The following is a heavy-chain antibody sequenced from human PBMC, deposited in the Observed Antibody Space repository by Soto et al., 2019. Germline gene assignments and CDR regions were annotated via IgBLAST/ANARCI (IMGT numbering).Heavy chain of an antibody. CDR1: GYTFTSYY. J-gene: IGHJ6*02. CDR3: AREEWYYYGSGSYYNSIEYYYYGMDV. D-gene: IGHD3-10*01. V-gene: IGHV1-46*01. CDR2: INPSGGST. Sequence: ASVKVSCKASGYTFTSYYMHWVRQAPGQGLEWMGIINPSGGSTSYAQKFQGRVTMTRDTSTSTVYMELSSLRSEDTAVYYRAREEWYYYGSGSYYNSIEYYYYGMDVWGQGTTVTVSS.